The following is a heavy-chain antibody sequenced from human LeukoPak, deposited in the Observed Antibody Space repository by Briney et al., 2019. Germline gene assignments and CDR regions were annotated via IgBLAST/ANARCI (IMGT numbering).Heavy chain of an antibody. V-gene: IGHV4-34*01. D-gene: IGHD3-3*01. CDR1: GGSFSGYY. CDR2: INHSGST. J-gene: IGHJ4*02. Sequence: SETLSLTCAVYGGSFSGYYWSWIRQPPGKGLEWIGQINHSGSTNYNPSLKSRVIISVDTSKNQFSLKLSSVTAADTAVYYCVRWSDYWGQGTLVTVSS. CDR3: VRWSDY.